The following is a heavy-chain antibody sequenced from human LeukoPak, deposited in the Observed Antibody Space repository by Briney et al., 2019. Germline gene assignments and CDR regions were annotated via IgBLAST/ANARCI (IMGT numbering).Heavy chain of an antibody. CDR1: GGSFSGYY. D-gene: IGHD4-23*01. CDR3: ARDRGYGGDWGHYAFDI. V-gene: IGHV4-34*01. Sequence: NSSETLSLTCAVYGGSFSGYYWSWIRQPPVKVLEWIGEINHSGSTNYNPSLKSRVTISVDTSKNQFSLKLSSVTAADTAVYYCARDRGYGGDWGHYAFDIWGQGTMVTVSS. J-gene: IGHJ3*02. CDR2: INHSGST.